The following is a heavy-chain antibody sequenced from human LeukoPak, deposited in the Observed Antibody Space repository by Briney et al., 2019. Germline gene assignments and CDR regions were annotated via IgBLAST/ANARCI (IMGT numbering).Heavy chain of an antibody. CDR1: GFTFSSYS. CDR3: GKDLKVDTALDY. V-gene: IGHV3-48*01. Sequence: GGSLRLSCAASGFTFSSYSMNWVRQAPGKGLEWVSYISSASGSIYYADSVKGRFTISRDNSKNTLYLQMNSLRGEDTAVYYCGKDLKVDTALDYWGQGTPVTVSS. D-gene: IGHD5-18*01. CDR2: ISSASGSI. J-gene: IGHJ4*02.